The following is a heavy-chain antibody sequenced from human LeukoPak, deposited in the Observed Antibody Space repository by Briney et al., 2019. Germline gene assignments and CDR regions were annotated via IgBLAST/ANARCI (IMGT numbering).Heavy chain of an antibody. CDR1: GYTFTSYD. D-gene: IGHD6-19*01. V-gene: IGHV1-8*01. J-gene: IGHJ6*02. CDR3: ARDSGGRLAVLYGMDV. Sequence: GASVKVSCKASGYTFTSYDINWVRQATGQGLEWMGWMNPNSGNTGYAQKFQGRVTMTRNTSISTAYMELSSLRSEDTAVYYCARDSGGRLAVLYGMDVWGQGTTVTVSS. CDR2: MNPNSGNT.